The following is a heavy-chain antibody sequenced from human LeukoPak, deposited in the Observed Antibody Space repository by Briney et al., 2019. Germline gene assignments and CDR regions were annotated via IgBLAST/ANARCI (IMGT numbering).Heavy chain of an antibody. CDR3: ARDYAGAVDY. V-gene: IGHV4-4*07. CDR1: GGSLSNYY. D-gene: IGHD1-26*01. CDR2: INSNGST. Sequence: SETLSLTCTVSGGSLSNYYWTWIRQPAGKGLELIGRINSNGSTNYNRSLKSRVTMSVDTSKNQVSLNLTSVTAVDTAFYYCARDYAGAVDYWGQGTLVTVSS. J-gene: IGHJ4*02.